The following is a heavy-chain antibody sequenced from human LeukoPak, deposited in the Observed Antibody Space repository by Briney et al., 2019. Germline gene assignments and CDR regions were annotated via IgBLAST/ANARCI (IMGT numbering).Heavy chain of an antibody. CDR2: IYSSGST. V-gene: IGHV4-4*07. Sequence: SETLSLTCTVSGGSISNYYWSWIRQPAGKGLEWIGRIYSSGSTNYNPSLKSRVTMSVDTSKNQCSVNLTSVTAADTAVYYCVRCRGTTVLTRFDNWGQGTLVTVSS. CDR3: VRCRGTTVLTRFDN. J-gene: IGHJ4*02. CDR1: GGSISNYY. D-gene: IGHD4/OR15-4a*01.